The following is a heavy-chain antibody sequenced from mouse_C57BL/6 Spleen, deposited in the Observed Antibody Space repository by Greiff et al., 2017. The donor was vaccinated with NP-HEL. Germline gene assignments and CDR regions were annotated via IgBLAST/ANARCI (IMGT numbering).Heavy chain of an antibody. J-gene: IGHJ1*03. CDR2: IYPRDGST. V-gene: IGHV1-85*01. Sequence: QVQLQQPGPELVKPGASVKLSCKASGYTFTSYDINWVKQRPGQGLEWIGRIYPRDGSTKYNEKFKGKATLTVDTSSSTAYMELHSLTSEDAAVYFCARGSYYSTFDVWGTGTTVTVSS. CDR1: GYTFTSYD. D-gene: IGHD2-5*01. CDR3: ARGSYYSTFDV.